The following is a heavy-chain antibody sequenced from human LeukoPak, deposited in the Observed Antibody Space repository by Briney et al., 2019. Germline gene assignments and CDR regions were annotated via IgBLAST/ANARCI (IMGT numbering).Heavy chain of an antibody. CDR2: ISGSGGNT. Sequence: PGGSLRLPCAASGFTFSSYAMSWVRQAPGKGLEWVSGISGSGGNTYYADSVKGRFTISRDNSNNALYLQMNSLRDEDTAVYYCARHSRGRWYVFDYWGQGTLVTVSS. V-gene: IGHV3-23*01. CDR1: GFTFSSYA. J-gene: IGHJ4*02. CDR3: ARHSRGRWYVFDY. D-gene: IGHD6-13*01.